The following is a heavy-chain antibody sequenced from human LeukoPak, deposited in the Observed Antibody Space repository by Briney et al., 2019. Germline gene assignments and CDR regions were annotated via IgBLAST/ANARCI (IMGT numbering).Heavy chain of an antibody. CDR3: AKDRGGDKPYYFDY. D-gene: IGHD2-21*02. CDR2: IYAGDST. CDR1: GFNVSRNY. Sequence: QAGGSLRLSCAVSGFNVSRNYMSWVRQAPGKGLEWVSVIYAGDSTYYADSVKGRFTISKDKSKNTLYLQMNSLRAEDTAVYYCAKDRGGDKPYYFDYWGQGTLVTVSS. V-gene: IGHV3-53*01. J-gene: IGHJ4*02.